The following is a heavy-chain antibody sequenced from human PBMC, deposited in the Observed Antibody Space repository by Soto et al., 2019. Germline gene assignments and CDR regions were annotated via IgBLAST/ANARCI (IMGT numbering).Heavy chain of an antibody. Sequence: RRLSCAASGFIFSTFDIHWVRQAPGKGLEWVSGIGTLSDAVYAASVQGRFTISRQNDKNSVYLQMNSLRAGDTAVYYCARGRSFSYDSNPPPRFDPRGQGTLVTVSS. CDR2: IGTLSDA. CDR3: ARGRSFSYDSNPPPRFDP. V-gene: IGHV3-13*01. D-gene: IGHD3-22*01. CDR1: GFIFSTFD. J-gene: IGHJ5*02.